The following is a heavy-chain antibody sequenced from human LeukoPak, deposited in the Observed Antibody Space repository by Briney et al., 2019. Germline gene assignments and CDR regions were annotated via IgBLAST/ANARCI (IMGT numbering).Heavy chain of an antibody. Sequence: PGGSLRLSCAASGFTFSSYAMHWVRQAPGKGLEWVAVISCDGSNKYYADSVKGRFTISRDNSKNTLYLQMNSLRAEDTAVYYCARDQASGSYYKDYFDYWGQGTLVTVSS. CDR2: ISCDGSNK. V-gene: IGHV3-30*04. CDR3: ARDQASGSYYKDYFDY. J-gene: IGHJ4*02. CDR1: GFTFSSYA. D-gene: IGHD1-26*01.